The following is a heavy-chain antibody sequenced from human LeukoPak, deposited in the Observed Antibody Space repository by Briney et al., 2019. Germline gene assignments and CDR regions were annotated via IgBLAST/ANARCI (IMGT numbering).Heavy chain of an antibody. D-gene: IGHD3-10*01. J-gene: IGHJ4*02. CDR3: ARYGSGSYLRDPFDY. CDR1: GFTFSNHW. CDR2: ITADGYET. Sequence: GGSLRLSCTASGFTFSNHWMHWVRQAPGKGLVWVSQITADGYETTYADFVKGRFTISRDNAENTLFLEMNSLRAEDTAVYYCARYGSGSYLRDPFDYWGQGTLVTVSS. V-gene: IGHV3-74*03.